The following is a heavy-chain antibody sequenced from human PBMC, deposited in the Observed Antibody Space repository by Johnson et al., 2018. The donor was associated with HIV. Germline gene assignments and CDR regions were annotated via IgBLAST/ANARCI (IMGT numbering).Heavy chain of an antibody. Sequence: EQLVESGGGLVQPGGSLRLSCAASGFTFSSYAMRWVRQAPGKGLAWVSAISGSGGRTYYADSVQGRFTISRDNTKNTLYLQMNSLSAEDTAVYYGAKRQGGGAFDIWGQGTMVTVSS. D-gene: IGHD2-15*01. CDR2: ISGSGGRT. CDR3: AKRQGGGAFDI. V-gene: IGHV3-23*04. CDR1: GFTFSSYA. J-gene: IGHJ3*02.